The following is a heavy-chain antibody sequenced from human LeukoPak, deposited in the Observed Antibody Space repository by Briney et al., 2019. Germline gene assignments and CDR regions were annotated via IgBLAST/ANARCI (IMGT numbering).Heavy chain of an antibody. V-gene: IGHV3-48*04. CDR1: GFTFSSYS. D-gene: IGHD5-12*01. CDR3: ARPYSGYEY. J-gene: IGHJ4*02. CDR2: ISTSGSTT. Sequence: PGGSLRLSCAASGFTFSSYSMNWVRQAPGKGLEWVSYISTSGSTTYYADSVKGRFTISRDNVKNSLYLQMNSLRAEDTAVYYCARPYSGYEYWGQGTLVTVSS.